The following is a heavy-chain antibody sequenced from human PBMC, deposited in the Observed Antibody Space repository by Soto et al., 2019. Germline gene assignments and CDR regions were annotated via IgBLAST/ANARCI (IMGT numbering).Heavy chain of an antibody. D-gene: IGHD1-1*01. Sequence: PSETMSLTCTVSGACISGFYWSWIRKSAGKGLEWIGRIYATGTTDYNPSLKSRVMMSVDTSKKQFSLKLRSVTAADTAVYYCVRDGTKTLRDWFDPGGQGISVTVSS. V-gene: IGHV4-4*07. CDR3: VRDGTKTLRDWFDP. CDR2: IYATGTT. CDR1: GACISGFY. J-gene: IGHJ5*02.